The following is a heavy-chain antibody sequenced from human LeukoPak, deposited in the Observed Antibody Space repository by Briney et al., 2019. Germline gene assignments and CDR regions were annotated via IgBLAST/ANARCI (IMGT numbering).Heavy chain of an antibody. CDR2: IYYSGST. D-gene: IGHD2-2*01. V-gene: IGHV4-30-4*08. CDR1: GGSISSGDYY. J-gene: IGHJ5*02. CDR3: AREALTYCSSTSCYGNWFDP. Sequence: SQTLSLTCTVSGGSISSGDYYWSWIRQPPGKGLEWIGYIYYSGSTYYNPSLKSRATISVDTSKNQFSLKLSSVTAADRAVYYCAREALTYCSSTSCYGNWFDPWGQGTLVTVSS.